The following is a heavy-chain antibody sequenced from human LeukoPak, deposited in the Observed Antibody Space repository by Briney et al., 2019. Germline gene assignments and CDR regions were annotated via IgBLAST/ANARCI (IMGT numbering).Heavy chain of an antibody. CDR1: GYTFTSYD. V-gene: IGHV1-18*01. D-gene: IGHD6-6*01. J-gene: IGHJ4*02. CDR3: ARDPSGAALGY. Sequence: ASVKLSCKASGYTFTSYDISWVRQAPGQGLEWMGWISAYNGNTNYAQKLQGRVTMTTNTYKSTAYMELRSLRSVDTAVYYCARDPSGAALGYWGQGTLVTVSS. CDR2: ISAYNGNT.